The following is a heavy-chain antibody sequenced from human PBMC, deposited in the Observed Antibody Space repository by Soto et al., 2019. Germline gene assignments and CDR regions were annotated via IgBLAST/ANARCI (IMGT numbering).Heavy chain of an antibody. CDR1: GGTFSSYA. CDR3: AREASTNGSFDP. J-gene: IGHJ5*02. D-gene: IGHD2-2*01. Sequence: SVKVSCKASGGTFSSYAISWVRQAPGQGLEWMGGTIPIVGTANYAQKFQGRVTITADESRSTAYMELSSLRSEDKAVYYWAREASTNGSFDPWGQGTLGTVSS. V-gene: IGHV1-69*13. CDR2: TIPIVGTA.